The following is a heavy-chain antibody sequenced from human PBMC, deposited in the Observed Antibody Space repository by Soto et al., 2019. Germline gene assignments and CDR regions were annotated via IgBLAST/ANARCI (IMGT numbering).Heavy chain of an antibody. J-gene: IGHJ6*02. CDR3: ARDDKLTGYSYGRPHYYYGMDV. D-gene: IGHD5-18*01. CDR2: ISSSSSTI. CDR1: GFTFSSYS. Sequence: GGSLRLSCAASGFTFSSYSMNWVRQAPGKGLEWVSYISSSSSTIYYADSVKGRFTISRDNAKNSLYLQMNSLRDEDTAVYYCARDDKLTGYSYGRPHYYYGMDVWGQGTTVTVSS. V-gene: IGHV3-48*02.